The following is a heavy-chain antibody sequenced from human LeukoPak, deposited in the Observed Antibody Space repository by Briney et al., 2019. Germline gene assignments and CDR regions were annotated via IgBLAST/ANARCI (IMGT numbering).Heavy chain of an antibody. CDR3: ARDRKGSRGLFDY. J-gene: IGHJ4*02. Sequence: SETLSLTCTVSGGSISSGGYDWSWIRQPPGKGLEWIGYIYHSGSTYYNPSLKSRVTISVDRSKNQFSLKLSSVTAADTAVYYCARDRKGSRGLFDYWGQGTLVTVSS. CDR1: GGSISSGGYD. D-gene: IGHD1-14*01. CDR2: IYHSGST. V-gene: IGHV4-30-2*01.